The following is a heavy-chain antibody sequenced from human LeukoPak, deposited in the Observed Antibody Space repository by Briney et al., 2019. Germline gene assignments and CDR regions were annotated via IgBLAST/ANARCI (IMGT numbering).Heavy chain of an antibody. CDR1: GFTFSSYA. Sequence: GGSLRLSCAASGFTFSSYAMSWVRQAPGKGLEWVSSISSSSSYIYYADSVKGRFTISRDNAKNSLYLQMNSLRAEDTAVYYCAKGSGWEMSYYYYYMDVWGKGTTVTISS. D-gene: IGHD1-26*01. CDR3: AKGSGWEMSYYYYYMDV. J-gene: IGHJ6*03. CDR2: ISSSSSYI. V-gene: IGHV3-21*01.